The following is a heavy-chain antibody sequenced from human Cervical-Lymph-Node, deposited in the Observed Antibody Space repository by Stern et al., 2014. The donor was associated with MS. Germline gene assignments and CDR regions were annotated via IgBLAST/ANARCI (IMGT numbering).Heavy chain of an antibody. V-gene: IGHV3-33*01. CDR1: GFTFSSYG. Sequence: MQLVESGGGVVQPGRSLRLSCAASGFTFSSYGMHWVRQAPGKGLEWVAVIWYDGSNKYYADSVKGRFTISRDNSKNTLYLQMNSLRAEDTAVYYCARDGDYGGLWYFQHWGQGTLVTVSS. J-gene: IGHJ1*01. CDR2: IWYDGSNK. CDR3: ARDGDYGGLWYFQH. D-gene: IGHD4-23*01.